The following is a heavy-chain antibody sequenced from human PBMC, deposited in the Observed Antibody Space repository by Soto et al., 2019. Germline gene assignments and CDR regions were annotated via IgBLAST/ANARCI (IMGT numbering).Heavy chain of an antibody. CDR1: GFTFSSYG. CDR3: ARDPENPGIAAAGKAWFDP. D-gene: IGHD6-13*01. V-gene: IGHV3-33*08. CDR2: IRNDGSNQ. Sequence: PGGSLRLSCAASGFTFSSYGMHWVRQAPGKGLEWVAVIRNDGSNQYYADSVKGRFTISGDNSKNTLYLQMNSLRAEDTAVYYCARDPENPGIAAAGKAWFDPWGQGTLVTVSS. J-gene: IGHJ5*02.